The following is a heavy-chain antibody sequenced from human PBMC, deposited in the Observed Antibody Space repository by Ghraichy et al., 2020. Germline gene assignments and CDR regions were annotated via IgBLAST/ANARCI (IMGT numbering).Heavy chain of an antibody. V-gene: IGHV4-4*07. CDR1: GDSFTTSY. Sequence: SQTLSLTCTVSGDSFTTSYWTWIRQPAGKGLEWIGRISASGSTYQNPSLRSRISMSVDTSKNTFSLRLTSVTAADTAVYYCARDDLVGGGGRNWFHHWGQGRLVTVSS. D-gene: IGHD3-16*01. J-gene: IGHJ5*02. CDR2: ISASGST. CDR3: ARDDLVGGGGRNWFHH.